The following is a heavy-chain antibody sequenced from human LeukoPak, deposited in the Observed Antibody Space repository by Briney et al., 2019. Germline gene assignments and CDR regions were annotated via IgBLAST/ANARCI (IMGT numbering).Heavy chain of an antibody. CDR3: ALHHGSYYLGRWFDP. Sequence: EGSLRLSCAASGFTFSSYDMSWVRQAPGKGLEWVSGISGNGGSTNYADSVKGRFTISRDYSKNTLYLQMNSLRAEDTAVYYCALHHGSYYLGRWFDPWGQGTLVTV. J-gene: IGHJ5*02. D-gene: IGHD1-26*01. CDR2: ISGNGGST. V-gene: IGHV3-23*01. CDR1: GFTFSSYD.